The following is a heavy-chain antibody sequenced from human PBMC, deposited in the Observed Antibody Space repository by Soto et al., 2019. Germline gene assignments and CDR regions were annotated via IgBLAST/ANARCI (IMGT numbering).Heavy chain of an antibody. Sequence: PSETLSLTCAVYGGSFSGYYWSWIRQPPGKGLEWIGEINHSGSTNYNPSLKSRVTISVDTSKNQFSLKLSSVTAADTAVYYCARYSSGWYVVDYWGQGTLVTVSS. CDR3: ARYSSGWYVVDY. V-gene: IGHV4-34*01. CDR1: GGSFSGYY. J-gene: IGHJ4*02. CDR2: INHSGST. D-gene: IGHD6-19*01.